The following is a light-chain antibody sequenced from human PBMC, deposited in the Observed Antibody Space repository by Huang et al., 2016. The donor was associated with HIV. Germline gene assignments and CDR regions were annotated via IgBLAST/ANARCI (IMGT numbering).Light chain of an antibody. CDR2: DAS. V-gene: IGKV1-33*01. CDR1: QDISNY. CDR3: QQYDNLPRGLT. Sequence: DIQMTQSPSSLSASVGDRVTITCQASQDISNYLNWYQQKPGKAPKLLIYDASNLETGGPSRFSGSGSGTDFTFTISSLQPEDIATYYCQQYDNLPRGLTFGGGTKVEIK. J-gene: IGKJ4*01.